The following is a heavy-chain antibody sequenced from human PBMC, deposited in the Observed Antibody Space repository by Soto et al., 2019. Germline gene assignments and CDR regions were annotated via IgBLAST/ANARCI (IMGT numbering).Heavy chain of an antibody. D-gene: IGHD4-4*01. CDR1: GGSISSYY. Sequence: SETLSLTCTVSGGSISSYYWSWIRQPPGKGLEWIGYIYYSGSTNYNPSLKSRVTISVDTSKNQFSLKLSSVTAADTAVYYCGRVTTPDAFDIWGQGTMVTVSS. J-gene: IGHJ3*02. CDR3: GRVTTPDAFDI. CDR2: IYYSGST. V-gene: IGHV4-59*01.